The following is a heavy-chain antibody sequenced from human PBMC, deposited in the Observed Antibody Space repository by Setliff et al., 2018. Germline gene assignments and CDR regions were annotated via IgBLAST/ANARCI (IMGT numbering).Heavy chain of an antibody. CDR3: ARDVRVASSSWFKSAFDI. J-gene: IGHJ3*02. D-gene: IGHD6-13*01. V-gene: IGHV4-34*01. Sequence: LETLSLTCAVYGQSFSDYYWSWVRQPPGKGLEWIGSNPSLKSRVTISVDTSKNQFSLKLSSVTAADTAVYYCARDVRVASSSWFKSAFDIWGQGTMVTVSS. CDR1: GQSFSDYY.